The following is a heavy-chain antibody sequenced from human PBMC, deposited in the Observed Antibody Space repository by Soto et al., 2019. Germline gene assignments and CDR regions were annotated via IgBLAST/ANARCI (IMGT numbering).Heavy chain of an antibody. Sequence: TLSLTCTVSGGSISSGGYYWSWIRQHPGKGLEWIGYIYYSGSTYYNTSLKSRVTISVDTSKNQFSLKLSSVTAADTAVYYCARATVTTNWFDPWGQGTLVTVSS. J-gene: IGHJ5*02. D-gene: IGHD4-17*01. CDR3: ARATVTTNWFDP. CDR2: IYYSGST. CDR1: GGSISSGGYY. V-gene: IGHV4-31*03.